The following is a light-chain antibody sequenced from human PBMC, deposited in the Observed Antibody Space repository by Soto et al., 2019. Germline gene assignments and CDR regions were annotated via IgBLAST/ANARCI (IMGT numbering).Light chain of an antibody. CDR3: QLYGISPQ. V-gene: IGKV3-20*01. CDR2: ASS. Sequence: ESVLTQSPGTLSLSPGERATLSCRVSQSVSGSYLAWYQQKPGQAPRLLIYASSNRATGIPDRFSGSASGPDFTLTINRLEPEDFAVYYCQLYGISPQFGQGTRLEIK. J-gene: IGKJ5*01. CDR1: QSVSGSY.